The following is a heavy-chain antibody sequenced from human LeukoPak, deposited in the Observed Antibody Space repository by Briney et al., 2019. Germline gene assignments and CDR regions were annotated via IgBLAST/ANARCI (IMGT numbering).Heavy chain of an antibody. Sequence: SETLSLTCAVSGYSISSGYYWGWVRQPPGKGLEWIGSIYHSGSTYYNPSLKSRVTISVDPSQHQFSLKLSSVTAADTAVYYCARHVNDVAYCGGDCYYFDYWGQGTLVTVSS. D-gene: IGHD2-21*01. CDR1: GYSISSGYY. J-gene: IGHJ4*02. V-gene: IGHV4-38-2*01. CDR2: IYHSGST. CDR3: ARHVNDVAYCGGDCYYFDY.